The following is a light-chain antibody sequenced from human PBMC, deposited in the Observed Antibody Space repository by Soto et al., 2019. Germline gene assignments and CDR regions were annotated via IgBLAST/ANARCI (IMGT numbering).Light chain of an antibody. V-gene: IGKV1-17*03. CDR2: AAS. J-gene: IGKJ3*01. Sequence: DIQMTQSPSAMSASVGDRVTITCRASQGINNLLAWFQQAPGKVPKRLIYAASTLDGGVPSRFSGSGSGTEFTLTISSLQPEDFATYYCLQHSSYPFTFGPGTRVDIK. CDR3: LQHSSYPFT. CDR1: QGINNL.